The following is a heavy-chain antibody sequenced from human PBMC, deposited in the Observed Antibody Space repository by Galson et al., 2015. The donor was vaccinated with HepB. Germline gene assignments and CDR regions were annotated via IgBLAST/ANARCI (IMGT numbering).Heavy chain of an antibody. D-gene: IGHD3-9*01. CDR3: AKLGYDILTGYYRY. CDR1: GFTFSSYA. J-gene: IGHJ4*02. V-gene: IGHV3-23*01. Sequence: SLRLSCAASGFTFSSYAMSWVRQAQGKGLEWVSAIRGSGGTTYYADSVKGRFTISRDNSKNTLYLQMNSLRAEDTAVYYCAKLGYDILTGYYRYWGQGTLVTVSS. CDR2: IRGSGGTT.